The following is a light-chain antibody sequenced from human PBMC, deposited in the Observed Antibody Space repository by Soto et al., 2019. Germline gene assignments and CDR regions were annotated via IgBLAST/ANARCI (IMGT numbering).Light chain of an antibody. V-gene: IGLV2-8*01. Sequence: QSALTQPPSASGSPGQSVAISCTGTSSDVGGYNYVSWYQQHPGKAPKLMIYEVTKRPSGVPDRFSGSKSGNTASLTVSGLQAEDEADYYCTSYAGSGSYVFGSGTKVTVL. CDR2: EVT. J-gene: IGLJ1*01. CDR3: TSYAGSGSYV. CDR1: SSDVGGYNY.